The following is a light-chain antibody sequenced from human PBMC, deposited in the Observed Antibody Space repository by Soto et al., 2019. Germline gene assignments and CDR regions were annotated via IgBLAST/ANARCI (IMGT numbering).Light chain of an antibody. CDR1: QSVSSS. CDR2: GAS. Sequence: EIVMTQSPATLSVSPGERATLSCRASQSVSSSLAWYQQKPGQAPRLLIYGASTRATGIPARFSGSGSATEFTLTISSLQSEDFAVYYCQQYNNWWTFGQGTKVEIK. J-gene: IGKJ1*01. CDR3: QQYNNWWT. V-gene: IGKV3-15*01.